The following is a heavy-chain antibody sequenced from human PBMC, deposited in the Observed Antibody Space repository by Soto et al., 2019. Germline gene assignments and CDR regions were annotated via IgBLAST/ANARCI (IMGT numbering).Heavy chain of an antibody. CDR3: AKVGSSGWYHYRFDP. Sequence: LRLSCAASGFTFRSYAMIWVRHARGKGLEWVSAISGSGGSTYYADSVKGRFTISRDNSKNTLYLQMNSLRAEDTAVYYCAKVGSSGWYHYRFDPWGQGTLVTVSS. CDR2: ISGSGGST. D-gene: IGHD6-19*01. J-gene: IGHJ5*02. CDR1: GFTFRSYA. V-gene: IGHV3-23*01.